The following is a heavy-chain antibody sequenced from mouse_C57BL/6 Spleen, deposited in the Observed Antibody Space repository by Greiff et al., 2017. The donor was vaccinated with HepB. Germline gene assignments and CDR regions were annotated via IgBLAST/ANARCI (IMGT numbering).Heavy chain of an antibody. J-gene: IGHJ1*03. CDR2: IRLKSDNYAT. D-gene: IGHD2-14*01. V-gene: IGHV6-3*01. CDR1: GFTFSNYW. Sequence: EVKLEESGGGLVQPGGSMKLSCVASGFTFSNYWMNWVRQSPEKGLEWVAQIRLKSDNYATHYAESVKGRFTISRDDSKSSVYLQMNNLRAEDTGIYYCTRESGYRGYFDVWGTGTTVTVSS. CDR3: TRESGYRGYFDV.